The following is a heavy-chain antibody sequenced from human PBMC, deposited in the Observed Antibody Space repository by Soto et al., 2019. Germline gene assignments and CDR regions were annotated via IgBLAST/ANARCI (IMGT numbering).Heavy chain of an antibody. Sequence: ASVKVSCKASGYTFTSYAMHWVRQAPGQRLEWMGWINAGNGNTKYSQKFQGRVTITMDTSASTAYMELNSLRPDDTAVYYCAREGTVTGNPFDYWGQGTLVTVSS. CDR1: GYTFTSYA. CDR2: INAGNGNT. D-gene: IGHD6-19*01. CDR3: AREGTVTGNPFDY. V-gene: IGHV1-3*01. J-gene: IGHJ4*02.